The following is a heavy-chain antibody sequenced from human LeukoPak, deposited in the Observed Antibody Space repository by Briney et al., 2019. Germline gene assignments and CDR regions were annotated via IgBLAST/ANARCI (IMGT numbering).Heavy chain of an antibody. D-gene: IGHD5-18*01. CDR1: GFTFSSYT. CDR3: ARAPDTAMVGFDY. Sequence: GGSLRLSCVASGFTFSSYTMNWVRQAPGKGLEWVSSITSSGSHIYYADSVKGRFTISRDNAKNSLYLQMNSLRAEDTAVYYCARAPDTAMVGFDYWGQGTLVTVSS. V-gene: IGHV3-21*01. J-gene: IGHJ4*02. CDR2: ITSSGSHI.